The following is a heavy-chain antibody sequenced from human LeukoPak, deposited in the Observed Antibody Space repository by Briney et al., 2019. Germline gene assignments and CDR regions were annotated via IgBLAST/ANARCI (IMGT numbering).Heavy chain of an antibody. J-gene: IGHJ4*02. CDR3: VRVPLHPSISHFDL. Sequence: GGSLRLSCAASGFTVSGNYMSWVRQAPGKGLEWVSVIYTDDRTFYPDSVKGRFTISRDSSKNTLYLQMNSLRPEDTAFYYRVRVPLHPSISHFDLWGQGTLVTVSS. CDR2: IYTDDRT. CDR1: GFTVSGNY. D-gene: IGHD3-3*02. V-gene: IGHV3-53*05.